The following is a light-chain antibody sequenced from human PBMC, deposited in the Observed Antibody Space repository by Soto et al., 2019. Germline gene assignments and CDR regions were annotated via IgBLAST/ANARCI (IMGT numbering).Light chain of an antibody. Sequence: QSALAQPPSASGSPGQSVTITCTGTNSDVGTYNYVSWYQHHPGKAPKFLIYEVSRRPFRVPDRFSGSKSGNTASLTVSGLQAEDEADYYCSSHAGSNNLVFGGGTQLTVL. CDR3: SSHAGSNNLV. J-gene: IGLJ7*01. CDR2: EVS. CDR1: NSDVGTYNY. V-gene: IGLV2-8*01.